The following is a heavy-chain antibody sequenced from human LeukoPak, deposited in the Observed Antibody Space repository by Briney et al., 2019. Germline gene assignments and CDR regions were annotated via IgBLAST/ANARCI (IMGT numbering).Heavy chain of an antibody. CDR2: IRSDGSNK. J-gene: IGHJ4*02. D-gene: IGHD3-22*01. CDR3: AKDRATMMGVIRTTHRGQFDY. Sequence: GGSLRLSCAASGFTFSSYGMHWVRQSPGKGLEWVAFIRSDGSNKYYADSVKGRFTISRDNSKHTLFLQMNSLRAEDTALYYCAKDRATMMGVIRTTHRGQFDYWGQGTLVTVSS. V-gene: IGHV3-30*02. CDR1: GFTFSSYG.